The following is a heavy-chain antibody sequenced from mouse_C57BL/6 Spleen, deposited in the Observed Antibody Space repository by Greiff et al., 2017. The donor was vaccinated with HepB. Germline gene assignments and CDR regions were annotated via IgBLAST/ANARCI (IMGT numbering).Heavy chain of an antibody. V-gene: IGHV1-50*01. D-gene: IGHD2-1*01. Sequence: QVQLQQPGAELVKPGASVKLSCKASGYTFTSYWMQWVKQRPGQGLEWIGEIDPSDSYTNYNQKFKGKATLTVDTSSSTAYMQLSSLTSEDSAVYYCAGAKDLLCTAWFAYWGQGTLVTVSA. CDR3: AGAKDLLCTAWFAY. CDR1: GYTFTSYW. CDR2: IDPSDSYT. J-gene: IGHJ3*01.